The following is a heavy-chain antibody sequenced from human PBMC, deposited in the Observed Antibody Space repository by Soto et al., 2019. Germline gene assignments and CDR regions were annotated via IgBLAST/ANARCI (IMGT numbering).Heavy chain of an antibody. D-gene: IGHD3-10*01. CDR3: AKGGVYGSGSYYYFDY. CDR2: ISGSGGST. CDR1: GFTFSSYA. Sequence: GGSLRLSCAASGFTFSSYAMSWVRQAPGKGLEWVSAISGSGGSTYYADSVKGRFTISRDNSKNTLYLQMNSLRAEDTAVYYCAKGGVYGSGSYYYFDYWGQGTLVTVSS. V-gene: IGHV3-23*01. J-gene: IGHJ4*02.